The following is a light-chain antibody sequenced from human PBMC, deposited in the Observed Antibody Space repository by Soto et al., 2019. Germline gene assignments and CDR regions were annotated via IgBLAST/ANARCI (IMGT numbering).Light chain of an antibody. Sequence: ENVLTQSPATLSLSPGERASLSCSASQSINTYLAWYQQKPGQAPRLLIYDASKRATGIPARFSGSGSGTNFTLTISSLEPEDFAVYYCQQRRSWQVTFGQGTRLVIK. CDR2: DAS. CDR3: QQRRSWQVT. J-gene: IGKJ5*01. CDR1: QSINTY. V-gene: IGKV3D-11*02.